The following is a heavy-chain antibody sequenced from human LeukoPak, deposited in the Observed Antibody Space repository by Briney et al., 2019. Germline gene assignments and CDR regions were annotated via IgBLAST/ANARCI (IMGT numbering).Heavy chain of an antibody. CDR1: GFTFSSYS. CDR2: ISSSSSYI. Sequence: GGSLRLSCAASGFTFSSYSMNWVRQAPGKGLEWVSSISSSSSYIYYADSVKGRFTISRDNAKNSLYLQMNSLRAEDTAVYYCARDDAGITIFGVVITDGDYYYYYGMDVWGQGTTVTASS. V-gene: IGHV3-21*01. CDR3: ARDDAGITIFGVVITDGDYYYYYGMDV. J-gene: IGHJ6*02. D-gene: IGHD3-3*01.